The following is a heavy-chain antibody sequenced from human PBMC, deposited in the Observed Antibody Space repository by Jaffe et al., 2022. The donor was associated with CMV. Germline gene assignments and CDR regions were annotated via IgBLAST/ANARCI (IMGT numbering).Heavy chain of an antibody. CDR1: GGSISSSSYF. CDR3: ARGSRTTMASWYFDR. V-gene: IGHV4-39*01. D-gene: IGHD2-2*01. CDR2: IYYSGTT. Sequence: QLQLQESGPGVVKPSETLSLTCTVSGGSISSSSYFWGWIRQPPGKGLEWMGYIYYSGTTSYNSSLNSRVTISADTSRNQFSLKLRSVTAADTAVYYCARGSRTTMASWYFDRWGRGTLVTVSS. J-gene: IGHJ2*01.